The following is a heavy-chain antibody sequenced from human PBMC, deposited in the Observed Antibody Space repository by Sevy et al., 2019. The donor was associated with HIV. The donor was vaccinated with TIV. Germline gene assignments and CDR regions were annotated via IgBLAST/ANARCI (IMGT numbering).Heavy chain of an antibody. Sequence: GGSLRLSCAASGFTFSNYAMSWVRQAPGKGLEWVSAISAGGGTTFFADSVKGRFTISRDNSKNTMYLQMNSLRVEDTAVYYCAKSPSSPGSSSTWATFDYWGQGTLVTVSS. CDR2: ISAGGGTT. CDR3: AKSPSSPGSSSTWATFDY. V-gene: IGHV3-23*01. D-gene: IGHD6-13*01. CDR1: GFTFSNYA. J-gene: IGHJ4*02.